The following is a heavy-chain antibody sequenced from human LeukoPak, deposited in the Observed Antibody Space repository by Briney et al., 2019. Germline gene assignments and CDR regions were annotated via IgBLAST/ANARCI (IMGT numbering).Heavy chain of an antibody. D-gene: IGHD5-12*01. CDR3: ARALIDVAKDYYGMDV. J-gene: IGHJ6*02. CDR2: IYYSGST. Sequence: SETLSLTCTVSGGSISSGDYYWSWIRQPPGKGLEWIGYIYYSGSTYYNPSLKSRVTISVDTSKNQFSLKLSSVTAADTAVYYCARALIDVAKDYYGMDVWGQGTTVTVSS. CDR1: GGSISSGDYY. V-gene: IGHV4-30-4*01.